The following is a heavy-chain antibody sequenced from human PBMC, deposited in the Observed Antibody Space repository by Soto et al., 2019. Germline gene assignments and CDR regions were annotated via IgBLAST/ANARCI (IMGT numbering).Heavy chain of an antibody. D-gene: IGHD6-13*01. CDR3: ARYSSSWPNYYYYYGMDV. Sequence: GGPLRLSCAASGFTFSDYYMSWIRQAPGKGLEWVSYISSSSSYTNYADSVKGRFTISRDNAKNSLYLQMNSLRAEDTAVYYCARYSSSWPNYYYYYGMDVWGQGTTVTVSS. CDR2: ISSSSSYT. J-gene: IGHJ6*02. V-gene: IGHV3-11*06. CDR1: GFTFSDYY.